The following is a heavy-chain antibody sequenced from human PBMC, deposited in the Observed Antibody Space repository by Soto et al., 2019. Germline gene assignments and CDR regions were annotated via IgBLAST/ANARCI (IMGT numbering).Heavy chain of an antibody. D-gene: IGHD4-17*01. J-gene: IGHJ5*02. CDR3: ARSLRATVTLNWFDP. V-gene: IGHV4-34*01. CDR1: GGSFSGYY. CDR2: INHSGST. Sequence: QVQLQQWGAGLLKPSETLSLTCAVYGGSFSGYYWSWIRQPPGKGLEWIGEINHSGSTNYNPSLKSRVTISVDTSKNQSSLKLSSVTAADTAVYYCARSLRATVTLNWFDPWGQGTLVTVSS.